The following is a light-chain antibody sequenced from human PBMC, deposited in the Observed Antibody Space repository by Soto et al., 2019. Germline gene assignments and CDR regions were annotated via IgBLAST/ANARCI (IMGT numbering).Light chain of an antibody. Sequence: DIQMTQSPSSISASVGDRVTITCRASQPISSWLAWYQQVPGQAPYLLIYPASTLQSGVPSRFSGSASGTDFTLTIHSLQPEDVATYYCQQGYKFPRAFGQGTRVEI. CDR1: QPISSW. CDR3: QQGYKFPRA. CDR2: PAS. V-gene: IGKV1-12*01. J-gene: IGKJ1*01.